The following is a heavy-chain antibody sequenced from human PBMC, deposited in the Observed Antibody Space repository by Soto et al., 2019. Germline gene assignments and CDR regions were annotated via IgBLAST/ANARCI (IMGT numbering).Heavy chain of an antibody. Sequence: GGSLRLSCAASGFTFHDFTMHWVRQAPGKGLEWVSLISWDGATAYYAASVKGRFTVSRDNNKNSVYLQMNSLRVEDTALYYCVKDGPSGRWLEFYFDFWGQGTQVTVSS. CDR3: VKDGPSGRWLEFYFDF. CDR1: GFTFHDFT. CDR2: ISWDGATA. D-gene: IGHD5-12*01. J-gene: IGHJ4*02. V-gene: IGHV3-43*01.